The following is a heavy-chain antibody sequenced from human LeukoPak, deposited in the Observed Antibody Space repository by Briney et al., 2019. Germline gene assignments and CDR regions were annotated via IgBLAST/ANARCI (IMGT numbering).Heavy chain of an antibody. D-gene: IGHD3-10*01. Sequence: PSETLSLTCTGSGGSISSSSYYWGWIRQPPGKGLEWIGSIYYSGSTYYNPSLKSIVTISVDTSKNQFSLKLSPVTAADTAVYYCASNGSGSYYYYYYYMDVWGKGTTVTISS. J-gene: IGHJ6*03. CDR1: GGSISSSSYY. CDR2: IYYSGST. V-gene: IGHV4-39*01. CDR3: ASNGSGSYYYYYYYMDV.